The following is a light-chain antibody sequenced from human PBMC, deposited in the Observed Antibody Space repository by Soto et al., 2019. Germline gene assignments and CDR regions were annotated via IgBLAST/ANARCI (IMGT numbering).Light chain of an antibody. CDR3: SSYTTSSTPYV. CDR1: SSDVGGYNR. Sequence: QSALTQPASVSGSPGQSITISCTGTSSDVGGYNRVSWFQQRPGKAPKLMIYEVSNRPSGVSNRFSGSKSGNTASLTISGLQADDEADYYCSSYTTSSTPYVFGTGTKLTVL. CDR2: EVS. J-gene: IGLJ1*01. V-gene: IGLV2-14*01.